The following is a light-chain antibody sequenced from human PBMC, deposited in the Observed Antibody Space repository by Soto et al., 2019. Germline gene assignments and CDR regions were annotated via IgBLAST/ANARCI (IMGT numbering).Light chain of an antibody. V-gene: IGKV3-20*01. CDR2: GAS. CDR3: QQYRSSPPYT. CDR1: QSVSSSY. Sequence: EIVLTQSPGTLSLSPGERATLSCRASQSVSSSYLAWYQQKPGHAPRLLIYGASSRATGIPDRFTGSGSGTDLTLTISRLEPEDFAVYYCQQYRSSPPYTFGQWTKLEIK. J-gene: IGKJ2*01.